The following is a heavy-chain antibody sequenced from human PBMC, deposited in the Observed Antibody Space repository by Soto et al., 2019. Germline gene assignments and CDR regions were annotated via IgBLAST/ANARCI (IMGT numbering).Heavy chain of an antibody. Sequence: SETLSLTCTVSGGSISSGDYYWSWIRQPPGKGLEWIGYIYYSGSTYYNPSLKSRVTISVDTSKNQFSLKLSSVTAADTAVYYCARSGVVTLSNWFDPWGQGTLVTVSS. D-gene: IGHD2-15*01. CDR1: GGSISSGDYY. J-gene: IGHJ5*02. CDR2: IYYSGST. CDR3: ARSGVVTLSNWFDP. V-gene: IGHV4-30-4*01.